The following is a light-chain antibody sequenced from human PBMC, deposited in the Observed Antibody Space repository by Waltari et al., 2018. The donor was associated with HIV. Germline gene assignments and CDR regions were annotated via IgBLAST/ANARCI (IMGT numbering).Light chain of an antibody. Sequence: IVVIQGPLSVRDTPGEHACISSRSSQSHLTSNGNKYLDWYLQRPGQSPQLLIYWGSNRACGVPDRVSGTGSGTEFTLKISRVEAEDVGLYYCMQSLETAPTFGGGTRVEIK. CDR2: WGS. V-gene: IGKV2-28*01. CDR3: MQSLETAPT. J-gene: IGKJ4*01. CDR1: QSHLTSNGNKY.